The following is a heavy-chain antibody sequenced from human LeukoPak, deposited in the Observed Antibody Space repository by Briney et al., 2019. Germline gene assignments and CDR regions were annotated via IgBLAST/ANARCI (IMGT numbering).Heavy chain of an antibody. Sequence: SETLSLTCSVSGESISSGYYWGWIRQPPGKGLEWIGYIYYSGSTNYNPSLKSRVTISIDPSKNQFSLKLHSVTAADTAVYYCAKYCSRTSCPFDSWGQGTLVTVSS. D-gene: IGHD2-2*01. V-gene: IGHV4-61*05. CDR1: GESISSGYY. J-gene: IGHJ4*02. CDR3: AKYCSRTSCPFDS. CDR2: IYYSGST.